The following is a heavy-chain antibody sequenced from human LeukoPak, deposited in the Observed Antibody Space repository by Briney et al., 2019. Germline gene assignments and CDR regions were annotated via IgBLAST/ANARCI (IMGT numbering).Heavy chain of an antibody. CDR2: MNHSGST. J-gene: IGHJ5*02. Sequence: PSETLSLTGALLGGAFSGYYWSWIGQPPGKGLGWLGEMNHSGSTNYNPSLKTRVPISVDTSKNQFSLKLSSLTAADTGVYYCARVDGDYCGWFDPWGQGTLVTVSS. CDR1: GGAFSGYY. CDR3: ARVDGDYCGWFDP. V-gene: IGHV4-34*01. D-gene: IGHD4-17*01.